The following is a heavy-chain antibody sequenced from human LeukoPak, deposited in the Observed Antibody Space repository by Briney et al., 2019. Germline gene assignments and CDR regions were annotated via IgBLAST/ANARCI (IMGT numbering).Heavy chain of an antibody. CDR3: ARVTGYIVEDYFDY. CDR2: IYYSVST. J-gene: IGHJ4*02. V-gene: IGHV4-59*01. D-gene: IGHD3-22*01. CDR1: AGSISDYY. Sequence: SETLSLTCTVSAGSISDYYWSWIRQPPGKGLEWIGYIYYSVSTNYNPSLKSRVTISVDTSKNQLSLRLSSVTAADTAVYYCARVTGYIVEDYFDYWGQGTLVTVSS.